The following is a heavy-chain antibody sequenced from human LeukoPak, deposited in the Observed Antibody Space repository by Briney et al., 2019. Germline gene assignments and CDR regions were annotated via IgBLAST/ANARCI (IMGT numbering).Heavy chain of an antibody. V-gene: IGHV4-30-4*08. CDR2: IYYSGST. Sequence: PSQTLSLTCTVSGGSISSGDYYWSCIRQPPGKGLECIGYIYYSGSTYYNPSLKSRVTISVDTSKHQFSLKLSSVTAADTAVYYCARGRLGYCTNGVCHNSFDYWGQGTLVTVSS. J-gene: IGHJ4*02. D-gene: IGHD2-8*01. CDR3: ARGRLGYCTNGVCHNSFDY. CDR1: GGSISSGDYY.